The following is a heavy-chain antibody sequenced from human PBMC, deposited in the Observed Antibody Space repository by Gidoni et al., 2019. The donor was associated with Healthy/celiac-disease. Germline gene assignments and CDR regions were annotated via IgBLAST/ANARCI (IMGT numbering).Heavy chain of an antibody. J-gene: IGHJ6*02. CDR2: IIPIFGTA. CDR3: ARDSRAIVGATRGYYYYGMDV. V-gene: IGHV1-69*01. Sequence: QVQLVQSGAEVKKPGSSVKVSCKASGGTFSSYAISWVRQAPGQGLEWMGGIIPIFGTANYAQKFQSRVTITADESTSTAYMELSSLRSEDTAVYYCARDSRAIVGATRGYYYYGMDVWGQGTTVTVSS. D-gene: IGHD1-26*01. CDR1: GGTFSSYA.